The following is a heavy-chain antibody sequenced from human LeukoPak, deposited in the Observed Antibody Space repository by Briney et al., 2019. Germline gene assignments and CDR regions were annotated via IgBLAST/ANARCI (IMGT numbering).Heavy chain of an antibody. J-gene: IGHJ6*02. D-gene: IGHD1/OR15-1a*01. CDR2: IYLYGTT. V-gene: IGHV4-4*02. Sequence: PSETLSLTCSVSIGSVSSSKWWSWVRQSPVKGLEWIGEIYLYGTTNYNPSFTSRVTMSVDRSRNQFSLKLTSVTAADTAVYYCARQKWEQQGRDYYFNGLDVWGPGTTVIVSS. CDR1: IGSVSSSKW. CDR3: ARQKWEQQGRDYYFNGLDV.